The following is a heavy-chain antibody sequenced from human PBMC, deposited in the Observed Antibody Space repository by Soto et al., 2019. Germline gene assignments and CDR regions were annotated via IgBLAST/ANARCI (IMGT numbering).Heavy chain of an antibody. V-gene: IGHV3-30-3*01. CDR2: ISYDGSNT. CDR1: GFTFSSYA. CDR3: ASDPLGRYYGSGSYYFDY. D-gene: IGHD3-10*01. J-gene: IGHJ4*02. Sequence: QVQLVESGGGVVQPGRSLRLSCAASGFTFSSYAMHWVRQAPGKGLEWVAVISYDGSNTYYADSVKGRFTISRDNSKNTLYLQMNSLRAEDTAVYYCASDPLGRYYGSGSYYFDYWGQGTLVTVSS.